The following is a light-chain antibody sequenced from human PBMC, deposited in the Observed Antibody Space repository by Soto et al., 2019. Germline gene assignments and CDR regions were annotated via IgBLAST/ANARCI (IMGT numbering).Light chain of an antibody. CDR3: VSYTSSTTYV. Sequence: LTQPASVSDSPGQSITISCTGTSSDVGGSNFVSWYQQHPGKPPKLIIYDVANRPSGVSNRFSGSKSGSTASLIISRLQTEDEADSYCVSYTSSTTYVFGTGTKVTVL. CDR1: SSDVGGSNF. J-gene: IGLJ1*01. V-gene: IGLV2-14*03. CDR2: DVA.